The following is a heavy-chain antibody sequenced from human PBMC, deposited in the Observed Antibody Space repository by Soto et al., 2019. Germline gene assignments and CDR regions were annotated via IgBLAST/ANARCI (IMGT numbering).Heavy chain of an antibody. Sequence: QVQLQQWGAGLLKPSETLSLTCAVYGGSFSGYYWTWSRQPPGTGLEWIGEINHSGSTNYNPSLNRRVTISVDTSKNQFSLKLTSVAAAFTAVYFCARDKITGLFAYWGQGTLVTVSS. J-gene: IGHJ4*02. D-gene: IGHD2-8*02. CDR2: INHSGST. CDR3: ARDKITGLFAY. V-gene: IGHV4-34*01. CDR1: GGSFSGYY.